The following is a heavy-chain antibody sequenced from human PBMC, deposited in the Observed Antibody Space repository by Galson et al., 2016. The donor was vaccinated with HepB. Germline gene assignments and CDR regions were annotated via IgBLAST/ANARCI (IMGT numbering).Heavy chain of an antibody. CDR2: VIPIVSTT. J-gene: IGHJ6*02. CDR1: GGTFSSYG. V-gene: IGHV1-69*06. Sequence: SVKVSCKASGGTFSSYGISWVRQAPGQGLEWMGAVIPIVSTTKYGQKFQGRVTITADKVTKTAYMEVSSLRSADTAVYYYARVTGGDGMDVWGQGTTVTVSS. CDR3: ARVTGGDGMDV. D-gene: IGHD1-14*01.